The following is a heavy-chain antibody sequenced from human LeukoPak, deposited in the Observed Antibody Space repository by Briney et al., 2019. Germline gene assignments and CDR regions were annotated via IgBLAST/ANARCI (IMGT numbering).Heavy chain of an antibody. J-gene: IGHJ4*02. CDR3: ARVTGYRIEDYFDY. V-gene: IGHV4-61*01. D-gene: IGHD6-13*01. CDR1: RGSISSGNYY. CDR2: IYYSGST. Sequence: SETLSLTCTVSRGSISSGNYYWSWIRQPPGKGLEWIGYIYYSGSTNYNPSLKSRVTISVETSKNEFSLKLRSVTAADTAVYYCARVTGYRIEDYFDYWGQGTLVTVSS.